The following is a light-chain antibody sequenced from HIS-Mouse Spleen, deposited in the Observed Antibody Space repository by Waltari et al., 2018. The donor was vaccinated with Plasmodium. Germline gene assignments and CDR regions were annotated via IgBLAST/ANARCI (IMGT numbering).Light chain of an antibody. Sequence: AIQLTQSPSSLSASVGDRVTITCRASQGISSALVWYQQKPGKAPKLLIYDASSLESGVPARFSGSGSGTDFTLTISSLQPEDFATYYCQQFNSYPLTCGGGTKVEIK. J-gene: IGKJ4*01. CDR1: QGISSA. V-gene: IGKV1-13*02. CDR2: DAS. CDR3: QQFNSYPLT.